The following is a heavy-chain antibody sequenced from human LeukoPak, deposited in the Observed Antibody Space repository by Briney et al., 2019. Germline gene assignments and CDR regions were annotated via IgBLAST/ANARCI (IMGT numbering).Heavy chain of an antibody. CDR2: INPNSDGI. V-gene: IGHV1-2*07. CDR3: ARDRLGSGYPSDY. CDR1: GYTFTDHY. Sequence: ASVKVSCKASGYTFTDHYMHWVRQAPGQGLEWMGWINPNSDGINNYAHKFQGRVTMTRDTSISTAYMELRSLRSDDTAVYYCARDRLGSGYPSDYWGQGTLVTVSS. J-gene: IGHJ4*02. D-gene: IGHD3-22*01.